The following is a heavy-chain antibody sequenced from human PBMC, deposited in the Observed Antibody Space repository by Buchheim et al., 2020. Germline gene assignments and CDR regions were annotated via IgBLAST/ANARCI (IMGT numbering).Heavy chain of an antibody. D-gene: IGHD2-15*01. CDR1: GGTFSSYT. CDR2: IIPILGIA. Sequence: QVQLVQSGAEVKKPGSSVKVSCKASGGTFSSYTISWVRQAPGQGLEWMGRIIPILGIANYAQKFQGRVTITADKSTSTAYMELSSLRSEDTAVYYCASLDCSGGSCYSGGFDYWGQGTL. V-gene: IGHV1-69*02. J-gene: IGHJ4*02. CDR3: ASLDCSGGSCYSGGFDY.